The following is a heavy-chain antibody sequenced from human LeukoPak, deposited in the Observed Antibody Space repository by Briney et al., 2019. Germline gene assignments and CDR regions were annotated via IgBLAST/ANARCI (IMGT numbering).Heavy chain of an antibody. Sequence: ASVKVSCKASGYTFTGYYMHWVRQAPGQGLEWMGWINPNSGGTNYAQKFQGRVTMTRDTSISTAYMELSRLRSDDTAVYYCAKDIAGGSYYIGAFDIWGQGTMVTVSS. D-gene: IGHD1-26*01. J-gene: IGHJ3*02. CDR3: AKDIAGGSYYIGAFDI. V-gene: IGHV1-2*02. CDR1: GYTFTGYY. CDR2: INPNSGGT.